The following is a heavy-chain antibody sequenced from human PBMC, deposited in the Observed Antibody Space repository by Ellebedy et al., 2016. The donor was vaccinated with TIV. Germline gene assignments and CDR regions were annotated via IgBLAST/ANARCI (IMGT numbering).Heavy chain of an antibody. CDR3: ARVYPRDSSGWYFDY. D-gene: IGHD6-19*01. CDR2: INPSGGST. CDR1: GYTFTSYY. Sequence: ASVKVSCKASGYTFTSYYMHWVRQAPGQGLEWMGIINPSGGSTSYAQKFQGRVTMTRDTSTSTVYMELSSLRSEDTAVYYCARVYPRDSSGWYFDYWGQGTLVTVSS. V-gene: IGHV1-46*01. J-gene: IGHJ4*02.